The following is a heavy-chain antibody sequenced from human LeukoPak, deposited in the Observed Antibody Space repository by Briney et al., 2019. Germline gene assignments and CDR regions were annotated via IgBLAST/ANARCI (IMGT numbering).Heavy chain of an antibody. V-gene: IGHV3-48*03. CDR2: ISSDRNVL. D-gene: IGHD4-11*01. J-gene: IGHJ4*02. CDR1: GFTFDIYE. Sequence: GSLRLSCAASGFTFDIYEMNWVRQAPGKGLEWISYISSDRNVLYYADSVKGRFTISRDNAKYSLYLQMNSLRAEDTAVYYCAGSKYPEPQDLNFWGQGTLVAVSS. CDR3: AGSKYPEPQDLNF.